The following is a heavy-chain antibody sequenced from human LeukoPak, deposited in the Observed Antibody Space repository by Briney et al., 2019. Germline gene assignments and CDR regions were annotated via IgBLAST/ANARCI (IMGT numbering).Heavy chain of an antibody. J-gene: IGHJ4*02. V-gene: IGHV3-66*03. D-gene: IGHD1-26*01. CDR1: GFTVSSNY. CDR2: IYSSGST. CDR3: AREERQPGGLVDY. Sequence: GGSLRLSCAASGFTVSSNYMTWVRQAPGKGLEWVSVIYSSGSTYYTESVRGRFTISRDNSKNTLYLQMGSLRAEDMAVYYCAREERQPGGLVDYWGQGTLVTVSS.